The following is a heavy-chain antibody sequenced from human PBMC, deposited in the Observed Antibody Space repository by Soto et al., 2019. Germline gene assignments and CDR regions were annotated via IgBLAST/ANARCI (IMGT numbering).Heavy chain of an antibody. CDR1: WFTFSTFG. CDR2: ISFDGSNQ. J-gene: IGHJ4*02. CDR3: AKWQGVLGATNGLDY. D-gene: IGHD1-26*01. V-gene: IGHV3-30*18. Sequence: GGPLRLSCGASWFTFSTFGMHWVRQAPGKGLEWVAFISFDGSNQYYADSVKGRFTISRDNSMNTLYLQINSLRAEDTAVYYCAKWQGVLGATNGLDYWGQGTLVTVSS.